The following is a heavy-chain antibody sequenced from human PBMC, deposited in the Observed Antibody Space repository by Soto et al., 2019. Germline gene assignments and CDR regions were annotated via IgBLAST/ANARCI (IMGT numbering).Heavy chain of an antibody. V-gene: IGHV3-33*01. J-gene: IGHJ4*02. CDR1: GFTFSSYG. D-gene: IGHD3-22*01. CDR2: IWYDGSNK. Sequence: GGSLRLSCAASGFTFSSYGMHWVRQAPGKGLEWVAVIWYDGSNKYYADSVKGRFTISRDNSKNTLYLQMNSLRAEDTAVYYCARDRNYYDSSGYPRYYFDYWGQGTLVTVSS. CDR3: ARDRNYYDSSGYPRYYFDY.